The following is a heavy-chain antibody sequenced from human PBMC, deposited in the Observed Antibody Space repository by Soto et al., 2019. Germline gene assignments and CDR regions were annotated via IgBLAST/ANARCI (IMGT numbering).Heavy chain of an antibody. J-gene: IGHJ4*02. CDR2: IIPIFGTA. CDR1: GGTFSSYA. D-gene: IGHD3-10*01. CDR3: ARPAHYYGSGSYYNANSDFDY. V-gene: IGHV1-69*13. Sequence: ASVKVSCKASGGTFSSYAISWVRQVPGQGLEWMGGIIPIFGTANYAQKFQGRVTITADESTSTAYMELSSLRSEDTAVYYCARPAHYYGSGSYYNANSDFDYWGQGTLVTVSS.